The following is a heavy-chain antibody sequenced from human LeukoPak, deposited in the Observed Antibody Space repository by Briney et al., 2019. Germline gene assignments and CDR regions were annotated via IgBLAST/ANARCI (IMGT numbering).Heavy chain of an antibody. Sequence: PGGSLRLSCAASGSTFSDYYMSWIRQAPGKGLEWVSYISSSGSTIYYADSVKGRFTISRDNAKNSLYLQVNSLRAEDTAVYYCARDRSRQWLVRSDAFDIWGQGTMVTVSS. CDR2: ISSSGSTI. V-gene: IGHV3-11*01. CDR1: GSTFSDYY. D-gene: IGHD6-19*01. J-gene: IGHJ3*02. CDR3: ARDRSRQWLVRSDAFDI.